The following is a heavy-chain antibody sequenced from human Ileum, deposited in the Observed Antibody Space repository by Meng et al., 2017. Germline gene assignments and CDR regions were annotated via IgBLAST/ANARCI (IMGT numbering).Heavy chain of an antibody. V-gene: IGHV3-15*01. Sequence: EVQLGGSGGGLVKPGGSIRLSCAASGFTFSSTWMTWVRQAPGKGLEWVGRIKITTDAGTPDYAAPVKGRFTISINDSKNTLYLQMNSLKTEDTAVYYCTTGKDYWGQGTLVTVSS. CDR3: TTGKDY. CDR2: IKITTDAGTP. J-gene: IGHJ4*02. CDR1: GFTFSSTW.